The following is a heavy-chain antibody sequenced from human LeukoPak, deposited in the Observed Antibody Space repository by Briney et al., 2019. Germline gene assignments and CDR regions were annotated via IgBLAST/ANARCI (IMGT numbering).Heavy chain of an antibody. CDR3: AREVRSFDP. D-gene: IGHD1-1*01. CDR2: ISYDGSNK. CDR1: GFTFSSYA. Sequence: GGSQRLSCAASGFTFSSYAMHWVRQAPGKGLEWVAVISYDGSNKYYADSVKGRFTISRDNSKNTLYLQMNSLRAEDTAVYYCAREVRSFDPWGQGTLVTVSS. V-gene: IGHV3-30*04. J-gene: IGHJ5*02.